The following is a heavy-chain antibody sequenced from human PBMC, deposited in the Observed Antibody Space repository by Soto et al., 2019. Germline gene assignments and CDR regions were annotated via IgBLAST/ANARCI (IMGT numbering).Heavy chain of an antibody. V-gene: IGHV1-2*04. CDR1: GYTFTGYY. J-gene: IGHJ5*02. CDR3: ARDSVLLPPVRWFDP. CDR2: INPNSGGT. Sequence: ASVKVSCKASGYTFTGYYMHWVRQAPGQGLEWMGWINPNSGGTNYAQKFQGWVTMTRDTSISTAYMELSRLRSDDTAVYYCARDSVLLPPVRWFDPWGQGTLVTVSS. D-gene: IGHD3-10*01.